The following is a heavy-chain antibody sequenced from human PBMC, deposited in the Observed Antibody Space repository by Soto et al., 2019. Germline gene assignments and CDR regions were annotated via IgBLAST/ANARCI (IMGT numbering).Heavy chain of an antibody. J-gene: IGHJ4*02. CDR1: GFTFSSYA. D-gene: IGHD3-10*01. CDR3: AKYGYGSGSYDY. CDR2: ISGSGGST. Sequence: EVQLLESGGGLVQPGGSLRLSCAASGFTFSSYAMSWVRQAPGKGLEWVSAISGSGGSTYYADSVKGRFTISRNNSKNTLYLQMNSLRAEDTAVYYCAKYGYGSGSYDYWGQGTLVTVSS. V-gene: IGHV3-23*01.